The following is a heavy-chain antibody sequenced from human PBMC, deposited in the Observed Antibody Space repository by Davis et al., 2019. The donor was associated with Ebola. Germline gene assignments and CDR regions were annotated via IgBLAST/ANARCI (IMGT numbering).Heavy chain of an antibody. J-gene: IGHJ6*02. CDR1: GFSLRPCA. Sequence: GESLKISCAASGFSLRPCAMSWVRQAPGKGLEWVSGIGSDSGTHYAHSVKGRFTISRDDSKNTLYLQMNSLRGEDTAIYYCAKDLFWWSASDVWGQGTTVTVS. V-gene: IGHV3-23*01. CDR3: AKDLFWWSASDV. D-gene: IGHD2-8*02. CDR2: IGSDSGT.